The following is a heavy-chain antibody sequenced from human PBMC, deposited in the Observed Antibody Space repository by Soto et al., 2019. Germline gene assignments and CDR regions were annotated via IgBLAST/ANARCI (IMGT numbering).Heavy chain of an antibody. CDR1: GGSISSYY. Sequence: SETLSLTCTVSGGSISSYYWSWIRQPPGKGLEWIGYIYYSGSTNYNPSLKSRVTISVDTSKNQFSLKLSSVTAADTAVYYCARAEDIVGATDAFDIWGQGTMVTVSS. V-gene: IGHV4-59*01. J-gene: IGHJ3*02. CDR2: IYYSGST. D-gene: IGHD1-26*01. CDR3: ARAEDIVGATDAFDI.